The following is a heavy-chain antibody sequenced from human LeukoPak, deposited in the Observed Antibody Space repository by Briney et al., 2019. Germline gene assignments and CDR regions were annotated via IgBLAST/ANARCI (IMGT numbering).Heavy chain of an antibody. CDR1: GFTFSSYA. J-gene: IGHJ4*02. CDR2: ISYDGSSK. V-gene: IGHV3-30-3*01. D-gene: IGHD5-24*01. Sequence: QTGGSLRLSCAASGFTFSSYAMHWVRQAPGKGLEWVAVISYDGSSKYYADSVKGRFTISRDNSKNTLYLQMNSLRAEDTAVYYCAREPPRDGYNFDYWGQGTLVTVSS. CDR3: AREPPRDGYNFDY.